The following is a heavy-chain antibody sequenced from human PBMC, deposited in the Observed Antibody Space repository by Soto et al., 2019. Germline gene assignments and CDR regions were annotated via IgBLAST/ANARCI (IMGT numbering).Heavy chain of an antibody. CDR2: FIPRFGTT. D-gene: IGHD4-4*01. CDR3: AREAFRRDYSNYRWFDT. Sequence: SVKVSCKTSGDSFSKYTVNWVRQAPRQGLEWMGGFIPRFGTTNFAPTLQGRVTITADQSMNTVYMELSSLRSEDTAVYHCAREAFRRDYSNYRWFDTWGQGTLVTVSS. CDR1: GDSFSKYT. J-gene: IGHJ5*02. V-gene: IGHV1-69*13.